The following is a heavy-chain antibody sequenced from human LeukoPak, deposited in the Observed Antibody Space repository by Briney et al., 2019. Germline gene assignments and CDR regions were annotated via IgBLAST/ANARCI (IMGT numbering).Heavy chain of an antibody. V-gene: IGHV3-30*18. D-gene: IGHD3/OR15-3a*01. Sequence: GGSLRLSCAASEFTFSSYAMHWVRQAPGKGLEWVALVSNDGGDKYHADSVKGRFTISRDNSKNTLYLQMNSLRGEDTGVYYCAKAHLLDWLLPFDYWGQGTLVTVSS. CDR1: EFTFSSYA. CDR3: AKAHLLDWLLPFDY. J-gene: IGHJ4*02. CDR2: VSNDGGDK.